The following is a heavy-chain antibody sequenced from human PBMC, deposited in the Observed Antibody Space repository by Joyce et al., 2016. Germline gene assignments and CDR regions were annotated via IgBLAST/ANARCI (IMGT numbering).Heavy chain of an antibody. Sequence: QVQLQESGPGLVKPSETLSLTCTVSGDSINNGDYYWAWLRQPPGKGLEWIGSLQEATTTYYNPSIKSRMFMSVDTSKNQFSLKVDSVTAADTAVYYCARDFSMIIDVFELWGLGTLVTVSS. V-gene: IGHV4-39*07. J-gene: IGHJ3*01. CDR2: LQEATTT. D-gene: IGHD3-22*01. CDR3: ARDFSMIIDVFEL. CDR1: GDSINNGDYY.